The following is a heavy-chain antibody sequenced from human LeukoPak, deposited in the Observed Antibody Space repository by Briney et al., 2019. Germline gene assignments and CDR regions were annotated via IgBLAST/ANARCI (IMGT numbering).Heavy chain of an antibody. V-gene: IGHV3-7*03. Sequence: GGSLRLSCAASGFTFNNYWMTWVRQAPGKGLEWLANIKRDGTDKYYVGSVEGRFTISRDNAKNSLYLQMNSLRAEDTALYYCAKATGYDILTGYPNWFDPWGQGTLVTVSS. CDR1: GFTFNNYW. J-gene: IGHJ5*02. CDR3: AKATGYDILTGYPNWFDP. D-gene: IGHD3-9*01. CDR2: IKRDGTDK.